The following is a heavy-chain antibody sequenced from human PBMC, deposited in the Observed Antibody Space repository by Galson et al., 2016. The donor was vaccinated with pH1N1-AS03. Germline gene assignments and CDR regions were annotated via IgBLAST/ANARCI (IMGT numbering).Heavy chain of an antibody. Sequence: SLRLSCAASGFTFRDYGFHWVRQAPGKGLEWVAVIWYDGSNKNYVDSVKGRFIVSRDNSNDTLYLQMNSLRAEDTAVYYCARDRPNYNVYLDHWGQGILVTVFS. CDR3: ARDRPNYNVYLDH. D-gene: IGHD5-24*01. CDR1: GFTFRDYG. CDR2: IWYDGSNK. V-gene: IGHV3-33*01. J-gene: IGHJ4*02.